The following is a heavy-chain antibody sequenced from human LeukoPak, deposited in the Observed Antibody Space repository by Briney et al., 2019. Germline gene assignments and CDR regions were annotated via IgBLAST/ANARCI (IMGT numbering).Heavy chain of an antibody. CDR1: GGSISRSGYS. CDR3: ARGGDSSGYEGRFDP. J-gene: IGHJ5*02. CDR2: IYYTGST. V-gene: IGHV4-30-4*07. D-gene: IGHD3-22*01. Sequence: SETLSLTCAVAGGSISRSGYSWSWIRQPPGKGLEWIGYIYYTGSTYYNPSRKSRLTISLDTSKNQFSLKVGSVTAADTAVYYCARGGDSSGYEGRFDPWGQGTLVTVSS.